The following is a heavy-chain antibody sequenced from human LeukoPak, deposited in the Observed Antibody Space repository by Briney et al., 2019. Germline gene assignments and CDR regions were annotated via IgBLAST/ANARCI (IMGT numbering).Heavy chain of an antibody. D-gene: IGHD2-21*01. Sequence: RASVKVSCKTSGYSFTDYYMHWVRQAPGQGFEWMGWINPNSGGTSSAQKFQGRVTMTRDTSISTVYMEVSWLTSDDTAIYYCARADRLHGGPYLIGPWGQGTLVTVSS. J-gene: IGHJ5*02. CDR1: GYSFTDYY. V-gene: IGHV1-2*02. CDR3: ARADRLHGGPYLIGP. CDR2: INPNSGGT.